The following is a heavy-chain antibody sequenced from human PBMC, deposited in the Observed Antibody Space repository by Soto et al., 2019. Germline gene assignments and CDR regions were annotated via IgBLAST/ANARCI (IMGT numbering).Heavy chain of an antibody. V-gene: IGHV3-23*01. Sequence: EVQLLESGGGLVQPGGSLRLSCAASGFTFSSYAMSWVRQAPGKGLEWVSAISGSGGSTYYADSVKGRLTISKDNSKNKMYLQMNSLRAEDTAVYYCAKLGGGGPSGYDPDYWGQGTLVTVSS. D-gene: IGHD5-12*01. CDR2: ISGSGGST. CDR1: GFTFSSYA. J-gene: IGHJ4*02. CDR3: AKLGGGGPSGYDPDY.